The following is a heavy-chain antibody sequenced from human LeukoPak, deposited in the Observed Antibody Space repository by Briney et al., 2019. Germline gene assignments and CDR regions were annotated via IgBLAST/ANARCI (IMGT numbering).Heavy chain of an antibody. CDR2: IIPIFYAT. CDR3: AKDILTGTLNY. J-gene: IGHJ4*02. D-gene: IGHD3-9*01. Sequence: GASVKVPCKASGGTFSSYAFSWVRQAPGQGLEWMAGIIPIFYATTYAQKFQGRVTITADKSTGTVYMELSSLRSEDTAIYFCAKDILTGTLNYWGQGSLVTVSS. CDR1: GGTFSSYA. V-gene: IGHV1-69*06.